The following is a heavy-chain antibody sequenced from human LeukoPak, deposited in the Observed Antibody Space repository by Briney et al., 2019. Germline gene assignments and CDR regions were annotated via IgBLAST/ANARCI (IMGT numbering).Heavy chain of an antibody. V-gene: IGHV4-4*07. CDR2: IYTSGST. D-gene: IGHD3-3*01. J-gene: IGHJ6*02. Sequence: SETLSLTCTVSGGSISSYYWSWIRQPAGKGLEWIGRIYTSGSTNYNPSLKSRVTMSVDTSKNQFSLKLSSVTAADAAVYYCASSAHYDFWSGSTYYYYYGMDVWGQGTTVAVSS. CDR3: ASSAHYDFWSGSTYYYYYGMDV. CDR1: GGSISSYY.